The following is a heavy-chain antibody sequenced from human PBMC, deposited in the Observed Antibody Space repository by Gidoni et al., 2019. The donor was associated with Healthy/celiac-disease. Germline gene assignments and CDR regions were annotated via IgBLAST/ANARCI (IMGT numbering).Heavy chain of an antibody. D-gene: IGHD3-10*01. CDR2: ISSSGSTI. J-gene: IGHJ4*02. Sequence: EVQLVESGGGLVQPGGSLSLSCAASGFTFSSYEMNWVRQAPGKGREWVAYISSSGSTIYYADSVKGRFTISRDNAKNSLYLQMNSLRAEDTAVYYCARDGSGSYWAIFDYWGQGTLVTVSS. CDR3: ARDGSGSYWAIFDY. V-gene: IGHV3-48*03. CDR1: GFTFSSYE.